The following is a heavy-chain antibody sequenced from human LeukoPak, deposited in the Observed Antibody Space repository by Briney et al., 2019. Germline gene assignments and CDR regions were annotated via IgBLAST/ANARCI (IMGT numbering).Heavy chain of an antibody. CDR1: GYSFTSYW. Sequence: PGESLKISCKGSGYSFTSYWIGWVRQMPGKGLEWMGIIYPGDSDTRYSPSFQGQVTISADKSISTAYLQWSSLKASDTAMYYCARLMTQPPIDSGSYRPLPDYWGQGTLVTVSS. V-gene: IGHV5-51*01. CDR3: ARLMTQPPIDSGSYRPLPDY. CDR2: IYPGDSDT. D-gene: IGHD1-26*01. J-gene: IGHJ4*02.